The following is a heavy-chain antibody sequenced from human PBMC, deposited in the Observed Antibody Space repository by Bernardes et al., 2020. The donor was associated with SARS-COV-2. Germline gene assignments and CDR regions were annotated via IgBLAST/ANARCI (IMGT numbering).Heavy chain of an antibody. CDR1: GYTFTGYY. J-gene: IGHJ6*02. CDR3: ARGAPRFLEEYYYGMDV. D-gene: IGHD3-3*01. Sequence: ASVKVSCKASGYTFTGYYMHWVRQAPGQGLEWMGWINPNSGGTKYAQKFQGRVTMTRDTSISTAYMDLSRLRSDDTAVYYCARGAPRFLEEYYYGMDVWGQGTTVTVSS. CDR2: INPNSGGT. V-gene: IGHV1-2*02.